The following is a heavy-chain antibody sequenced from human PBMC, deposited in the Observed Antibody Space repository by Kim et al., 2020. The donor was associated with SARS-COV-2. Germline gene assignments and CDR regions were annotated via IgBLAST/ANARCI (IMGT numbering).Heavy chain of an antibody. V-gene: IGHV4-39*01. CDR3: ARHQWLAQPVFSFDP. Sequence: SLKRRVTISEDTSKNQFSLKLSSVTAADTAVYYCARHQWLAQPVFSFDPWGQGTLVTVSS. J-gene: IGHJ5*02. D-gene: IGHD6-19*01.